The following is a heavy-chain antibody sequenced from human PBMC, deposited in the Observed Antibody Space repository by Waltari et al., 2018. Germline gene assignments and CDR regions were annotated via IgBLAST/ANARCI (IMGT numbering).Heavy chain of an antibody. CDR2: ANTNTQNP. D-gene: IGHD3-16*01. Sequence: QVQLVQSGSELKKPGASVKVCCKASGYTFTDHAMNWVRQAPGQGLQFLGWANTNTQNPFYERGFAGRFVFSLDTSIRTVYMEIASLKTEDTAVYYCARELLGGGAFDSWGQGTLVSVSS. CDR3: ARELLGGGAFDS. CDR1: GYTFTDHA. J-gene: IGHJ4*02. V-gene: IGHV7-4-1*01.